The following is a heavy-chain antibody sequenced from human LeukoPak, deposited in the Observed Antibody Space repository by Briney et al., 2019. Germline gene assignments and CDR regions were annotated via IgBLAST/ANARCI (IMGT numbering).Heavy chain of an antibody. D-gene: IGHD6-19*01. V-gene: IGHV1-8*01. CDR1: GYTFTSYD. CDR3: ARRSSGWYDLDAFDV. Sequence: ASVKVSCKASGYTFTSYDINWVRQATGQGLGWMGWMNPNSGNTGYAQKFQGRVTMTRNTSISTAYMELSSLRSEDTAVYYCARRSSGWYDLDAFDVWGQGTMVTVSS. J-gene: IGHJ3*01. CDR2: MNPNSGNT.